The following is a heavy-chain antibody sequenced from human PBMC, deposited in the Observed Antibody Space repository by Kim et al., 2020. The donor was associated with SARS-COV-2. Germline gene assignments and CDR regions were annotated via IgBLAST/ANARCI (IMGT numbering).Heavy chain of an antibody. V-gene: IGHV3-30*04. Sequence: GGSLRLSCAASGFTFSSYAMHWVRQAPGKGLEWVAVISYDGSNKYYADSVKGRFTISRDNSKNTLYLQMNSLRAEDTAVYYCARDRGSSGYYYLSGFDIWGQGTMVTVSS. CDR2: ISYDGSNK. CDR1: GFTFSSYA. CDR3: ARDRGSSGYYYLSGFDI. D-gene: IGHD3-22*01. J-gene: IGHJ3*02.